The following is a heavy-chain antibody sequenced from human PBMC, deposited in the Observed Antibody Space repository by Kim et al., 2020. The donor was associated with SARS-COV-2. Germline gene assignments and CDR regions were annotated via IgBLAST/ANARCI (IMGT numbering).Heavy chain of an antibody. V-gene: IGHV3-9*01. Sequence: GGSLRLSCAASGFTFDDYAMHWVRQAPGKGLEWVSGISWNSGSIGYADSVKGRFTISRDNAKNSLYLQMNSLRAEDTALYYCAKDYGYSSSWYQYYYYG. D-gene: IGHD6-13*01. CDR1: GFTFDDYA. CDR2: ISWNSGSI. CDR3: AKDYGYSSSWYQYYYYG. J-gene: IGHJ6*01.